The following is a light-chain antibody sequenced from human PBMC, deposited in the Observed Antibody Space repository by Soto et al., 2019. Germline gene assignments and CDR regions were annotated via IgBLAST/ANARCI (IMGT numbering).Light chain of an antibody. Sequence: EIVMTQSPATLSVSPGEGATLSCRASQSVGSNLAWYQHRPGQAPRLLIYGASTRATSFPPRFSGSGSGTEFTLTISSLQSEDFAVYYCLQYNDWPRTFGGGTRVEIK. CDR2: GAS. CDR1: QSVGSN. V-gene: IGKV3-15*01. J-gene: IGKJ4*01. CDR3: LQYNDWPRT.